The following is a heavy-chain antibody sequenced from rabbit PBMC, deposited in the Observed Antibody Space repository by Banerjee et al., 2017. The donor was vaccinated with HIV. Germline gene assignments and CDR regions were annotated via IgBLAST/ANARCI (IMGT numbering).Heavy chain of an antibody. J-gene: IGHJ4*01. D-gene: IGHD8-1*01. CDR3: ARRDADISGSNL. V-gene: IGHV1S45*01. CDR1: GIDFSSYYY. Sequence: QQQLEESGGGLVKPGGTLTLTCKASGIDFSSYYYMCWVRQAPGKGLEWIARIGTSSGATNFASWAKGRVTISKTSSTTVTLQMTSLTAADTATYFCARRDADISGSNLWGPGTLVTVS. CDR2: IGTSSGAT.